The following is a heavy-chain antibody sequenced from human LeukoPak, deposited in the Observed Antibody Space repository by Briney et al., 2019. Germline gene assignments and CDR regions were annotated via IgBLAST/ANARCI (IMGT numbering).Heavy chain of an antibody. CDR2: ISAYNGNT. J-gene: IGHJ5*02. V-gene: IGHV1-18*04. D-gene: IGHD2-15*01. CDR1: GYTFTGYY. Sequence: ASVKVSCKASGYTFTGYYMHWVRQAPGQGLEWMGWISAYNGNTNYAQKLQGRVTMTTDTSTSTAYMELRSLRSDDTAVYYCARVDCSGGSCPNNWFDPWGQGTLVTVSS. CDR3: ARVDCSGGSCPNNWFDP.